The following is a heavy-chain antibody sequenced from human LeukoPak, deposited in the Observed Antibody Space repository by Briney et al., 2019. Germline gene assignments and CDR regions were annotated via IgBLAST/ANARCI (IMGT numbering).Heavy chain of an antibody. CDR2: ISGSGGST. Sequence: GRSLRLSCAASGFTFSDYALHWVRQAPGKGLEWVSGISGSGGSTYYADSVKGRFTISRDNSKNTLYLQMNSLRAEDTAVYYCATRKDCSSTSCYSDYWGQGTLVTVSS. J-gene: IGHJ4*02. CDR1: GFTFSDYA. D-gene: IGHD2-2*01. V-gene: IGHV3-23*01. CDR3: ATRKDCSSTSCYSDY.